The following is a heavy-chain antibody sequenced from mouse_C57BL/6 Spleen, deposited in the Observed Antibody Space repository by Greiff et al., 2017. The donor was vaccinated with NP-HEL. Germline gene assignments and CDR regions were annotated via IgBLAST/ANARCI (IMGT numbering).Heavy chain of an antibody. J-gene: IGHJ4*01. CDR1: GFTFSSYT. CDR3: ARKLGRLAMDY. D-gene: IGHD4-1*01. V-gene: IGHV5-9*01. CDR2: ISGGGGNT. Sequence: EVKLVESGGGLVKPGGSLKLSCAASGFTFSSYTMSWVRQTPEKRLEWVATISGGGGNTYYPDSVKGRFTISRDNAKNTLYLQMSSLRSEDTALYYCARKLGRLAMDYWGQGTSVTVSS.